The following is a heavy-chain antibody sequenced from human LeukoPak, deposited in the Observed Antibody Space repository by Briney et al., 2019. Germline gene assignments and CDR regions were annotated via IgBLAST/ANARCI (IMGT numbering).Heavy chain of an antibody. CDR2: IYYSGST. D-gene: IGHD2-15*01. J-gene: IGHJ5*02. CDR1: GGSISSYY. CDR3: ARVRGYCSGGSCINNWFDP. V-gene: IGHV4-59*01. Sequence: SETLSLTCTVSGGSISSYYWSWIRQPPGKGLEWIGYIYYSGSTNYNPSLKSRVTISVDTSKNQFSLKLSSGTAADTAVYYCARVRGYCSGGSCINNWFDPWGQGTLVTVSS.